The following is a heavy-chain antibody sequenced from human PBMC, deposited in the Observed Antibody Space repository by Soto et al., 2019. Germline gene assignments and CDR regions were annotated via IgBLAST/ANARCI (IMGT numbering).Heavy chain of an antibody. CDR3: AHNFRGWGSYTGDRFGS. V-gene: IGHV2-5*02. J-gene: IGHJ5*01. CDR1: GFSLTDIGGG. CDR2: VFWDDDK. Sequence: QITLKESGPTLVKPTQTLTLTCSCSGFSLTDIGGGVGWIRQPPGKALEFLALVFWDDDKRYQPSLRSRLTITQDTSKNQVVLTMANMDPVDTATYYCAHNFRGWGSYTGDRFGSWGQGTLVLVSS. D-gene: IGHD3-16*01.